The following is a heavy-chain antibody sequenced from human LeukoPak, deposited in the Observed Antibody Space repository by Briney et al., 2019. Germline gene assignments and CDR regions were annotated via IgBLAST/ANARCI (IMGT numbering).Heavy chain of an antibody. CDR2: ISAYNGNT. J-gene: IGHJ4*02. Sequence: GASVKVSFRASGYSCTSCCISWVRQAPGQGLERMGWISAYNGNTNSSQKLQGRVTMTTDTSTSTAYMELRRLRSDDTAVYYCARDPGEADWGQGTLVTVSS. CDR3: ARDPGEAD. CDR1: GYSCTSCC. V-gene: IGHV1-18*01.